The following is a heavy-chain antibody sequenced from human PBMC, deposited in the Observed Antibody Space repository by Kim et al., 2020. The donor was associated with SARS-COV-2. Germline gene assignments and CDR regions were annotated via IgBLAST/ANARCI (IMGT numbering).Heavy chain of an antibody. Sequence: SETLSLTCTVSGGSISSYYWSWIRQPPGKGLEWIGYIYYSGSTNYNPSLKSRVTISVDTSKNQFSLKLSSVTAADTAVYYCAGGAVAGSDFDYWGQGTLVTVSS. CDR1: GGSISSYY. V-gene: IGHV4-59*01. CDR3: AGGAVAGSDFDY. CDR2: IYYSGST. J-gene: IGHJ4*02. D-gene: IGHD6-19*01.